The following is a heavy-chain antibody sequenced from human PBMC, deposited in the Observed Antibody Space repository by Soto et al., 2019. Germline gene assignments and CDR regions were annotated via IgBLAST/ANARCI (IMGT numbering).Heavy chain of an antibody. J-gene: IGHJ6*02. D-gene: IGHD2-2*02. V-gene: IGHV3-23*01. CDR1: GFTFSSYA. Sequence: EVQLLESGGGLVQPGGSLRLPCAASGFTFSSYAMSWVRQAPGKGLEWVSAISGSGGSTYYADSVKGRFTISRDNSKNTLYLQMNSLRAEDTAVYYCAKDHTARNYYGMDVWGQGTTVTVSS. CDR3: AKDHTARNYYGMDV. CDR2: ISGSGGST.